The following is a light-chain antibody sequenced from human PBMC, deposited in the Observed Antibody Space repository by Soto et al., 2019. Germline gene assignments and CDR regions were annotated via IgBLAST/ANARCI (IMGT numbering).Light chain of an antibody. J-gene: IGKJ1*01. CDR3: QQYNHWPPWT. V-gene: IGKV3D-15*01. CDR1: QSVSSSY. Sequence: EIVLTQSPGTLSLSPGERATLSCRASQSVSSSYLAWYQQKPGQPPRLLIYEASNRDTGVPTRFSGSGSGTEFTLTITSLQSEDFAVYYCQQYNHWPPWTFGQGTKVDIK. CDR2: EAS.